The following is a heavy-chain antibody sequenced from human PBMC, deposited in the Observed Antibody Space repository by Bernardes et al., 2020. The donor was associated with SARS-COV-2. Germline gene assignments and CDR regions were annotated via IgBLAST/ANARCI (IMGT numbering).Heavy chain of an antibody. Sequence: SETLSLTCTVSGGSISSSSYYWGWLRQPPGKGLEWIGSIYYSGSTYYNPSLKSRVTISVDTSKNQFSLKLSSVTAADTAVYYCARLLFYDFWSGYPHHWGQGTLVTVSS. D-gene: IGHD3-3*01. CDR3: ARLLFYDFWSGYPHH. J-gene: IGHJ4*02. V-gene: IGHV4-39*01. CDR1: GGSISSSSYY. CDR2: IYYSGST.